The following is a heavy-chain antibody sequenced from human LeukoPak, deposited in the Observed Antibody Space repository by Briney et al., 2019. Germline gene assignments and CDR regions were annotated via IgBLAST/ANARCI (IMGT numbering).Heavy chain of an antibody. CDR3: AELGATSH. CDR2: ISYDGSNK. D-gene: IGHD1-26*01. Sequence: LPGGSLRLSCAASGFTFSSYAMHWVRQAPGKGLEWVAVISYDGSNKYYADSVKGRFTISRDNSKNTLYLQMNSLRAEDTAVCYYAELGATSHWGQGTLVTVSS. CDR1: GFTFSSYA. J-gene: IGHJ4*02. V-gene: IGHV3-30*04.